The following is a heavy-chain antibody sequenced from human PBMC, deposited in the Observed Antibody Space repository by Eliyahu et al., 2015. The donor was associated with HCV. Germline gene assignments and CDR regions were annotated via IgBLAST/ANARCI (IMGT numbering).Heavy chain of an antibody. CDR3: AKDDYSTEFDY. CDR2: ISYDGSTE. Sequence: QXQXVESGGGVVQPGRSLRXSCAASXFTFSNYGXHWVRQAPGKGLEWVAVISYDGSTEYYADSVKGRFTISRDNSKNTLYLQMNSLRAEDTAVYYCAKDDYSTEFDYWGQGTLVTVSS. J-gene: IGHJ4*02. V-gene: IGHV3-30*18. D-gene: IGHD4-11*01. CDR1: XFTFSNYG.